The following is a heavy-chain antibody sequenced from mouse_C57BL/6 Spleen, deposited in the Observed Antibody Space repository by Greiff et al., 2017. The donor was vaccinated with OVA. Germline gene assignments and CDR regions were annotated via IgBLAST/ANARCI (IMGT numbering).Heavy chain of an antibody. D-gene: IGHD2-4*01. CDR2: INPNNGGT. V-gene: IGHV1-26*01. CDR1: GYTFTDYY. J-gene: IGHJ2*01. Sequence: EVQLQQSGPELVKPGASVKISCKASGYTFTDYYMNWVKQSHGKSLEWIGDINPNNGGTSYNQKFKGKATLTVDKSSSTAYMELRSLTSEDSAVYYCARGVITRYYFDYWGQGTTLTVSS. CDR3: ARGVITRYYFDY.